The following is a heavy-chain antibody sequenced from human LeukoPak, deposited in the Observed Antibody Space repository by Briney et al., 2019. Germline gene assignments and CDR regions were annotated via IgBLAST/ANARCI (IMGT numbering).Heavy chain of an antibody. Sequence: GESLKISCKGSGYSFTSYWIGWVRQMPGKGLEWMGIIYPGDSDTRYSPSFQGQVTISADKSVSTAYLQWSSLKASDTAMYYCARHQTSAVGWFDPWGQGTLVTVSS. CDR1: GYSFTSYW. D-gene: IGHD4-23*01. CDR2: IYPGDSDT. J-gene: IGHJ5*02. V-gene: IGHV5-51*01. CDR3: ARHQTSAVGWFDP.